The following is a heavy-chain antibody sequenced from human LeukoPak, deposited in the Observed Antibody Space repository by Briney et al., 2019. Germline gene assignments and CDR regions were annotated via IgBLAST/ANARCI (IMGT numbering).Heavy chain of an antibody. CDR3: ARHFYYYGMDV. CDR2: IYYSGST. J-gene: IGHJ6*02. CDR1: GGSFSGYY. V-gene: IGHV4-59*08. Sequence: PSETLSLTCAVYGGSFSGYYWSWIRQPPGKGLEWIGYIYYSGSTNYNPSLKSRVTISVDTSKNQLSLKLSSVTAADTAVYYCARHFYYYGMDVWGQGTTVTVSS.